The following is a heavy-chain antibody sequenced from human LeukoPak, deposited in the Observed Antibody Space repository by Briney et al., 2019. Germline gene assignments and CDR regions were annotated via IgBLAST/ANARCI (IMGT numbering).Heavy chain of an antibody. D-gene: IGHD3-3*01. Sequence: PGRSLRLSCATSGFNFSIYAMHWVRQAPGKGLEWVAVISYDGGKQYHADSVKGRFTVSRDNSNDSVYLQTNSLRPDDTAVYYCARDLWGYDFWSGQTKKDYWGQGTVVAVSS. J-gene: IGHJ4*02. CDR1: GFNFSIYA. V-gene: IGHV3-30-3*01. CDR3: ARDLWGYDFWSGQTKKDY. CDR2: ISYDGGKQ.